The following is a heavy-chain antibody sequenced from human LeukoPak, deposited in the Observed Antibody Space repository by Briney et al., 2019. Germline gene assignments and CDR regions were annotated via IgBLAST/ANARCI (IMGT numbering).Heavy chain of an antibody. V-gene: IGHV1-2*02. J-gene: IGHJ6*03. Sequence: ASVKVSCRASGYTFTDYYIHWVRQAPGQGLEWMGWINPDNGGTNYAQKFQGRVTMTRDTSIRTVYMDLSRLRSDDTAVYYCARVGYYDFWSGPTKYYYYMDVWGKGTTVTVSS. CDR2: INPDNGGT. D-gene: IGHD3-3*01. CDR3: ARVGYYDFWSGPTKYYYYMDV. CDR1: GYTFTDYY.